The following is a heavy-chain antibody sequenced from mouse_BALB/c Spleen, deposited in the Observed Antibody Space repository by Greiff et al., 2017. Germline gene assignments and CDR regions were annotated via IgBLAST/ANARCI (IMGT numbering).Heavy chain of an antibody. CDR2: ISYSGST. D-gene: IGHD2-3*01. V-gene: IGHV3-8*02. J-gene: IGHJ4*01. Sequence: EVQLQESGPSLVKPSQTLSLTCSVTGDSITSGYWNWIRKFPGNKLEYMGYISYSGSTYYNPSLKSRISITRDTSKNQYYLQLNSVTTEDTATYYCARFYDGYSYAMDYWGQGTSVTVSS. CDR1: GDSITSGY. CDR3: ARFYDGYSYAMDY.